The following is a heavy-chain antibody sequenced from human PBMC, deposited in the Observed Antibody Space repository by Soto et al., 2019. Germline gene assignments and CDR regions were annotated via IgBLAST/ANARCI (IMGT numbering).Heavy chain of an antibody. CDR1: GGTFSSYA. V-gene: IGHV1-69*13. J-gene: IGHJ6*02. CDR2: IIPIFGTA. Sequence: GASVKVSCKASGGTFSSYAISWVRQAPGQGLEWMGGIIPIFGTANYAQKFQGRVTITADESTSTAYMELSSLRSEDTAVYYCSIAAAGTGYYYYGMDVWGQGTTVTVSS. CDR3: SIAAAGTGYYYYGMDV. D-gene: IGHD6-13*01.